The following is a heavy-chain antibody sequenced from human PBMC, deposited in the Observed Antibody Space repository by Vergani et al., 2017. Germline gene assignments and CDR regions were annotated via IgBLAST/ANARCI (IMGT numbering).Heavy chain of an antibody. CDR1: GFTVSSNY. Sequence: EVQLLESGGGLVQPGGSLRLSCAASGFTVSSNYMSWVRQAPGKGLEWVSVIYSGGSTYYADSVKGRFTISRDNSKNTLYLQMNSLRAEDTAVYYCAKDPSSGLIRYFDYWGQGTLVTVSS. CDR2: IYSGGST. V-gene: IGHV3-66*02. J-gene: IGHJ4*02. D-gene: IGHD6-19*01. CDR3: AKDPSSGLIRYFDY.